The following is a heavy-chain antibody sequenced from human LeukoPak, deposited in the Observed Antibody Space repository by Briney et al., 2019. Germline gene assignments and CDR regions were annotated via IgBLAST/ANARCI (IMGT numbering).Heavy chain of an antibody. V-gene: IGHV3-23*01. CDR1: GLTFSTSP. J-gene: IGHJ4*02. D-gene: IGHD3-10*01. Sequence: GGSLRLSCAASGLTFSTSPMNWVRLAPGNRLEWVSTSGTSGDTYYADSVKGRFTISRDNPKNTLYLQMNSLRAEDTAVYFCAKRGIVIRAVIIVGFHKEAYYFDYWGQGALVTVSS. CDR3: AKRGIVIRAVIIVGFHKEAYYFDY. CDR2: SGTSGDT.